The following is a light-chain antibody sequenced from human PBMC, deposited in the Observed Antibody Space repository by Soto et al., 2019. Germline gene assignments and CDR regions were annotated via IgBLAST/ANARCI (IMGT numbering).Light chain of an antibody. Sequence: EIVLTQSPATLSLSPGERATLSCRASQGVGSSLAWYQQKPGQAPKLLIYDVSNRATGIPARFSGSGSGTDFTLTISSLEPEDFAVYYCQQYNSYSRTFGGGTKVEIK. CDR3: QQYNSYSRT. V-gene: IGKV3-11*01. CDR2: DVS. CDR1: QGVGSS. J-gene: IGKJ4*01.